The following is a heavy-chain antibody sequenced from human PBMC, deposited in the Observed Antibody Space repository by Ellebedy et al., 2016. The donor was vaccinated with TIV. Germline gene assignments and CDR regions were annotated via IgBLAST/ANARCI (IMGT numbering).Heavy chain of an antibody. J-gene: IGHJ6*02. CDR2: IYSGGST. CDR3: ARENQGSGSYYNNGKDV. D-gene: IGHD3-10*01. V-gene: IGHV3-66*01. Sequence: PGGSLRLSWAASGFTVSSNYMSWVRQAPGKGLEWVSVIYSGGSTYYADSVKGRFTISRDNSKNTLYLQMNSLRAEDTAVYYCARENQGSGSYYNNGKDVWGQGTTVTVSS. CDR1: GFTVSSNY.